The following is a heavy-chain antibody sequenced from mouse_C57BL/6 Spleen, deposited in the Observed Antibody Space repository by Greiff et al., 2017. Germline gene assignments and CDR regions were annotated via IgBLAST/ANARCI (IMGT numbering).Heavy chain of an antibody. CDR1: GYTFTSYT. CDR3: ARGGDYDESYFDV. J-gene: IGHJ1*03. D-gene: IGHD2-4*01. V-gene: IGHV1-4*01. Sequence: VQLQESGAELARPGASVKMSCKASGYTFTSYTMHWVKQRPGQGLEWIGYINPSSGYTKYNQKFKDKATLTVDKSSSTAYMQLSSLTSEDSAVYYCARGGDYDESYFDVWGTGTTVTVSS. CDR2: INPSSGYT.